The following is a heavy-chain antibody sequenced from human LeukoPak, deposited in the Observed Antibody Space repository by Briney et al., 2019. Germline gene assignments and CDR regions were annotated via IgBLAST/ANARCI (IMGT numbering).Heavy chain of an antibody. CDR2: IIPIFGTA. CDR3: ARDYCSSTSCYEGMDV. V-gene: IGHV1-69*13. CDR1: GGTFSSYA. Sequence: SVKVSCKASGGTFSSYAISWVRQAPGQGLGWMGGIIPIFGTANYAQKFQGRVTITADESTSTAYMELSSLRSEDTAVYYCARDYCSSTSCYEGMDVWDQGTTVTVSS. D-gene: IGHD2-2*01. J-gene: IGHJ6*02.